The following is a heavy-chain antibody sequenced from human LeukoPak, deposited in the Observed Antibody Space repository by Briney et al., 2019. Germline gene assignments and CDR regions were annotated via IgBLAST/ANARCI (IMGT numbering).Heavy chain of an antibody. CDR3: TTDKGTYYYDSSGSFLDV. CDR2: IKSKTDGGTT. J-gene: IGHJ6*02. Sequence: GGSLRLSCAASGFTFSNAWMSWVRQAPGKGLEWVSRIKSKTDGGTTDYAAPVKGRFTISRDDSKNTLYLQMNSLKTEDIAVYYCTTDKGTYYYDSSGSFLDVWGQGTTVTVSS. CDR1: GFTFSNAW. D-gene: IGHD3-22*01. V-gene: IGHV3-15*01.